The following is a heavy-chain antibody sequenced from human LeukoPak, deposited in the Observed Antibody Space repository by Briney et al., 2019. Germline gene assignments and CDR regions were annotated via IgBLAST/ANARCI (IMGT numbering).Heavy chain of an antibody. CDR3: ARDKAVVGATLRLKGPDY. D-gene: IGHD1-26*01. J-gene: IGHJ4*02. Sequence: RGGSLRLSCAASGFTFSSYSMNWVRPAPGKGLEWVSSISNSSSYIYYADSVKGRFTISRDNAKNSLYLQMNSLRAEDTAVYYCARDKAVVGATLRLKGPDYWGQGTLVTVSS. CDR1: GFTFSSYS. V-gene: IGHV3-21*01. CDR2: ISNSSSYI.